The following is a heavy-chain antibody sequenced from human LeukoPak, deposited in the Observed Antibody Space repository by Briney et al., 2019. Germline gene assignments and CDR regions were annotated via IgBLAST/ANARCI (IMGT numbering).Heavy chain of an antibody. CDR2: ISSSSSYI. Sequence: GESLRLSCAASGFTFSSYSMNWVRQAPGKGLEWVSSISSSSSYIYYADSVKGRFTISRDNAKNSLFLQMNSLRAEDTAVYYCARSPNVVDYWGQGTLVTVSS. V-gene: IGHV3-21*01. J-gene: IGHJ4*02. CDR1: GFTFSSYS. CDR3: ARSPNVVDY.